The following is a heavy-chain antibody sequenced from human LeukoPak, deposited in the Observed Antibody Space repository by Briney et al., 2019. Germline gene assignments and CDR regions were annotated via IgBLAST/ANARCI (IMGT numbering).Heavy chain of an antibody. CDR1: GGSISSSDYY. CDR3: ARDRDSSGYYYYYMDV. J-gene: IGHJ6*03. CDR2: IYYSVTT. Sequence: SETLSLTCTVSGGSISSSDYYWGWIRQPPGKGLEWIGSIYYSVTTYYNPSLKSRVTISVDTSKNQFSLKLSSVTAADTAVYYCARDRDSSGYYYYYMDVWGKGTTVTVSS. V-gene: IGHV4-39*07. D-gene: IGHD3-22*01.